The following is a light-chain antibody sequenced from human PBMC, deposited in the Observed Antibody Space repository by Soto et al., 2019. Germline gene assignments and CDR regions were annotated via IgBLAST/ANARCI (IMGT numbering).Light chain of an antibody. CDR2: SDN. V-gene: IGLV1-44*01. Sequence: QSVLTQPPSASGTPGQRVTISCSGSSSNIGSNTVNWYQQLPGTAPKLLIYSDNQRPSGVPDRFSGSKSGTSASLAISGLQYEDESDYFCAAWDDSLNGVFGGGTKVTVL. CDR3: AAWDDSLNGV. CDR1: SSNIGSNT. J-gene: IGLJ2*01.